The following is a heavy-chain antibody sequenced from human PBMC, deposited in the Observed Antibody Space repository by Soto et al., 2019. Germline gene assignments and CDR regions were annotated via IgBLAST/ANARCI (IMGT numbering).Heavy chain of an antibody. D-gene: IGHD2-2*01. J-gene: IGHJ5*02. CDR1: GGTFSSYA. CDR2: IIPIFGTA. V-gene: IGHV1-69*13. Sequence: GASVKVSCKASGGTFSSYAISWVRQAPGQGLEWMGGIIPIFGTANYAQKFQGRVTITADESTSTAYMELSSLRSEDTAVYYCAREGRSVVVAQYNWFDPWGQGTLVTVSS. CDR3: AREGRSVVVAQYNWFDP.